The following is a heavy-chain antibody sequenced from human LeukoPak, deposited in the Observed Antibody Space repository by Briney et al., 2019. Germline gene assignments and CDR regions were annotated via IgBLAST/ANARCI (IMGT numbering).Heavy chain of an antibody. D-gene: IGHD5-18*01. CDR1: GGSFSGYY. J-gene: IGHJ4*02. CDR3: ARGLPLRAMVEGPNYFDY. V-gene: IGHV4-34*01. Sequence: SETLSLTCAVYGGSFSGYYWSWIRQPPGKGLEWIGEINHSGSTNYNPSLKSRVTISVDTSKNQFSLKLSSVTAAVTAVYYCARGLPLRAMVEGPNYFDYWGQGTLVTVSS. CDR2: INHSGST.